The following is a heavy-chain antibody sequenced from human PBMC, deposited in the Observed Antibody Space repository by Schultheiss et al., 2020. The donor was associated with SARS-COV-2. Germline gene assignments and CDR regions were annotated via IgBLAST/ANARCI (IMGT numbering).Heavy chain of an antibody. CDR1: GFTFSSYG. CDR3: ARGDIVVVPAAMGHAFDI. Sequence: GESLKISCAASGFTFSSYGMHWVRQAPGKGLEWVAVISYDGSNKYYADSVKGRFTISRDNAKNSLYLQMNSLRAEDTAVYYCARGDIVVVPAAMGHAFDIWGQGTMVTVSS. CDR2: ISYDGSNK. V-gene: IGHV3-30*03. D-gene: IGHD2-2*01. J-gene: IGHJ3*02.